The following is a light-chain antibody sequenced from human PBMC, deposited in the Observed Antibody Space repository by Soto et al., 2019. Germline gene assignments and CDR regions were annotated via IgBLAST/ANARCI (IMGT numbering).Light chain of an antibody. CDR2: RAS. V-gene: IGKV1-5*03. CDR3: RQYNSYSGT. CDR1: QSISSW. Sequence: DIQMTQSPSTLSASVGDRVTITCRASQSISSWLAWYQQKPGKAPKLLIYRASSLESGVPSRFSGSGSGTEVTLPISSLQPDDFATYYCRQYNSYSGTFGQGTKLEI. J-gene: IGKJ2*01.